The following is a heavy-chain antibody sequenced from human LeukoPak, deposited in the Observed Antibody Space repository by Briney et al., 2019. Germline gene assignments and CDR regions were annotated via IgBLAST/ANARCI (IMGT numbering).Heavy chain of an antibody. J-gene: IGHJ6*03. V-gene: IGHV1-8*01. CDR1: GYTFTSYD. CDR2: MNPNSGNT. CDR3: VRAGAETGGFYHMDV. Sequence: ASVKVSCKASGYTFTSYDINWVRQATGQGLEWMGWMNPNSGNTGYAQKFQGRVTMTRNTSISTAYMELSSLRSEDTAVYYCVRAGAETGGFYHMDVWGEGTTVTVSS. D-gene: IGHD3-10*01.